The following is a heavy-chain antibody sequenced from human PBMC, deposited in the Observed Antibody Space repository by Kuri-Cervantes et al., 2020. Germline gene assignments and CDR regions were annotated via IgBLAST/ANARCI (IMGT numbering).Heavy chain of an antibody. CDR1: GFTFSNAW. CDR2: IKSKTDGGTT. CDR3: TTIGYYYDSSARDAFDI. Sequence: LSLTCAASGFTFSNAWMSWVRQAPGKGLEWVGRIKSKTDGGTTDYAAPVKGRFTISRDDSKNTLYLQMNSLKTEDTAVYYCTTIGYYYDSSARDAFDIWGQGTMVTVSS. V-gene: IGHV3-15*01. D-gene: IGHD3-22*01. J-gene: IGHJ3*02.